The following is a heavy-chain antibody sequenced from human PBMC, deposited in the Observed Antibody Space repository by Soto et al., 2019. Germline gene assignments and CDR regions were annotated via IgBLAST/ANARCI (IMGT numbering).Heavy chain of an antibody. CDR2: VSHSGRT. Sequence: SETLSLTRKVSGGSMRGYSWSWIRQTPGEGLEWIGYVSHSGRTDYSPSLKNRVTIPLDMSKNHFALHVNSVDPADTAVYYCARVAMENYHDMWSGSTSSALDVWGQGTTVTVSS. D-gene: IGHD3-3*01. V-gene: IGHV4-59*13. CDR1: GGSMRGYS. CDR3: ARVAMENYHDMWSGSTSSALDV. J-gene: IGHJ6*02.